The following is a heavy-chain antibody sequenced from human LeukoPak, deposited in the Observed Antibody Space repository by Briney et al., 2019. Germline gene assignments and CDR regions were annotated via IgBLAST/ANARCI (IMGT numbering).Heavy chain of an antibody. V-gene: IGHV3-21*01. D-gene: IGHD3-22*01. CDR3: ARDHRGYYYDSSGYYLDY. CDR2: ISSSSSYI. Sequence: PGGSLRLSCAASGFTFSDYTMNWVRQDPGKGLEWVSSISSSSSYIYYADSVKGRFTISRDNAKNSLYLQMNSLRAEDTAVYYCARDHRGYYYDSSGYYLDYWGQGTLVTVSS. CDR1: GFTFSDYT. J-gene: IGHJ4*02.